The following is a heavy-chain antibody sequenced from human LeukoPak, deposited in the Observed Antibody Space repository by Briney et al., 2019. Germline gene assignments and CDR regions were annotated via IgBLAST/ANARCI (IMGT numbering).Heavy chain of an antibody. Sequence: GGSLRLSCAASGFIVSGNFMSWVRQAPGKGLEWVSVTYSGGSTYSADSVKGRFTISRDNSKNTLYLQMSSLRAEDTAVYYCATTFGGTYTAFDYWGQGTLVTVSS. CDR1: GFIVSGNF. J-gene: IGHJ4*02. CDR2: TYSGGST. V-gene: IGHV3-66*01. D-gene: IGHD1-26*01. CDR3: ATTFGGTYTAFDY.